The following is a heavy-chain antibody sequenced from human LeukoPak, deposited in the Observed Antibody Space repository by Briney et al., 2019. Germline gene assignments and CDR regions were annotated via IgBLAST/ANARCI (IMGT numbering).Heavy chain of an antibody. D-gene: IGHD3-10*01. CDR3: ARAVGGDGSGSL. Sequence: SETLSLTCTVSGDSISTYYWRWIRQPPGKGLEWIGYIYYRVTSDYNPSLKSRVTMSVDMSTRQISLKLSSVTAADTAVYYCARAVGGDGSGSLWGPGTLVTVSS. J-gene: IGHJ4*02. CDR1: GDSISTYY. V-gene: IGHV4-59*01. CDR2: IYYRVTS.